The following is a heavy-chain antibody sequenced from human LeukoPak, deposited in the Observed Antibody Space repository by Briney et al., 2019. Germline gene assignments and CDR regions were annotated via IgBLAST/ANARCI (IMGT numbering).Heavy chain of an antibody. CDR2: ISAYNGNT. Sequence: ASVKVSCKASGYTFTSYGISWVRQAPGQGLEWMGWISAYNGNTNYAQKLQGRVTMTTDTSTSTAYMELRSLRSDDTAVYYCARDSGLRFLEWLEYFDYWRQGTLVTVSS. J-gene: IGHJ4*02. V-gene: IGHV1-18*01. CDR1: GYTFTSYG. CDR3: ARDSGLRFLEWLEYFDY. D-gene: IGHD3-3*01.